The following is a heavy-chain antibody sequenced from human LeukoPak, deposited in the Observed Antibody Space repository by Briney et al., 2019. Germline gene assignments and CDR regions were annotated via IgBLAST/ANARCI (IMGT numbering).Heavy chain of an antibody. D-gene: IGHD2-15*01. CDR2: IYYSGST. Sequence: TLSLTCPVSAGSTSSGGYYCSWIRQHPGKGLEWFGYIYYSGSTYYNPSLKSRVTISVDTSKNQFSLKLSSVTAADTAVYYCARVRCSGGSCYFAHFDYWGQGTLVTVSS. CDR1: AGSTSSGGYY. V-gene: IGHV4-31*03. J-gene: IGHJ4*02. CDR3: ARVRCSGGSCYFAHFDY.